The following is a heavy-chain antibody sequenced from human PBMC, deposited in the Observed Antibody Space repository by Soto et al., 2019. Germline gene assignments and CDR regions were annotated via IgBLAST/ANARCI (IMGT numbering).Heavy chain of an antibody. CDR1: GGSISGYS. V-gene: IGHV4-59*01. J-gene: IGHJ4*02. CDR3: ARGKPNCSSSSCYFDY. D-gene: IGHD2-2*01. CDR2: IYKSGST. Sequence: PSETLSLTCTVSGGSISGYSWTWIRQPPGKGLEWIGYIYKSGSTNYNPSLKSRVTISVDTSKSQLSLKLTSVTAADTAVYYCARGKPNCSSSSCYFDYWGQGALVTVS.